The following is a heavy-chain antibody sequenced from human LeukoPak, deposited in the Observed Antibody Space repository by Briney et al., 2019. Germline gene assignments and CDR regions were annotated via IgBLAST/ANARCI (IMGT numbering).Heavy chain of an antibody. Sequence: GESLKISCKGSGYSFTSYWIAWVRQMPGKGLEWMGIIYPGDSDTRYSPSFQGQVTISADKSISTAYLQWSSLKASDTAMYYCARRGVGTYDSSGYYPYWGQGTLVTVSS. D-gene: IGHD3-22*01. CDR1: GYSFTSYW. J-gene: IGHJ4*02. V-gene: IGHV5-51*01. CDR2: IYPGDSDT. CDR3: ARRGVGTYDSSGYYPY.